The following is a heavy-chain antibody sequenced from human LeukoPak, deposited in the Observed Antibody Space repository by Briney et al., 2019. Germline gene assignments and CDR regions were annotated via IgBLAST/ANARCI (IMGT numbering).Heavy chain of an antibody. D-gene: IGHD3-10*01. CDR1: GFTFSSYS. V-gene: IGHV3-21*01. CDR3: ARVYYGSGSSRCFDY. CDR2: ISSSSSYI. Sequence: GGSLRLSCAASGFTFSSYSMNWVRQAPGKGLGWVSSISSSSSYIYYADSVKGRFTISRDNAKNSLYLQMNSLRAEDTAVYYCARVYYGSGSSRCFDYWGQGTLVTVSS. J-gene: IGHJ4*02.